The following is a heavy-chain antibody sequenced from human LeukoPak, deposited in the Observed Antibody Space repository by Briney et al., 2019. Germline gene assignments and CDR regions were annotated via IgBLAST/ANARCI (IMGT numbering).Heavy chain of an antibody. D-gene: IGHD6-13*01. CDR2: IYYSGST. V-gene: IGHV4-59*08. Sequence: SETLSLTCTVSGGSISSHYWSWIRQPPGKGLGWIGYIYYSGSTNYNPSLKSRVTISVDTSKNQFSLKLSSVTAADTAVYYCARHSSWYQYYFDYWGQGTLVTVSS. CDR1: GGSISSHY. CDR3: ARHSSWYQYYFDY. J-gene: IGHJ4*02.